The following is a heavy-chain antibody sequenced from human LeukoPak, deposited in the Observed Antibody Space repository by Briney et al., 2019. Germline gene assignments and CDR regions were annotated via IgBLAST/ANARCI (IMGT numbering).Heavy chain of an antibody. CDR1: GYTFTSYG. V-gene: IGHV1-69*04. J-gene: IGHJ6*02. CDR3: ASGRYCSGGSCYPYYYYYYGMDV. Sequence: ASVKVSCKASGYTFTSYGISWVRQAPGQGLEWMGRIIPILGIANYAQKFQGRVTITADKSTSTAYMELSSLRSEDTAVYYCASGRYCSGGSCYPYYYYYYGMDVWGQGTTVTVSS. CDR2: IIPILGIA. D-gene: IGHD2-15*01.